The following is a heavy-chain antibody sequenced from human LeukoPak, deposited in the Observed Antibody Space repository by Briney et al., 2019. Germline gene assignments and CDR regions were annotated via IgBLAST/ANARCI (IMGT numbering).Heavy chain of an antibody. V-gene: IGHV4-31*03. CDR2: IYYSGST. CDR1: GGSISSGGYY. J-gene: IGHJ5*02. D-gene: IGHD3-10*01. CDR3: AVRGVIDWSDP. Sequence: SQTLSLTCTVSGGSISSGGYYWSWIRQHPGKGLEWIGYIYYSGSTYYNPSLKSRVIISVDTSKNQFSLKLSSVTAADTAVYYCAVRGVIDWSDPWGQGTLVTVSS.